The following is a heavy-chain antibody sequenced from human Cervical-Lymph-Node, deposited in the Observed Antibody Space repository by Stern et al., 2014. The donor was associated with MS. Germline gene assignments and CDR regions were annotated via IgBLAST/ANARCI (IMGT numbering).Heavy chain of an antibody. CDR2: VNHSGST. D-gene: IGHD3-10*01. CDR1: GGSFSGYY. Sequence: QVQLQQWGAGLLKPSETLSLTCTVYGGSFSGYYWSWIRQPPGKGLEWIGEVNHSGSTNYNPSLKRRLTISVDTSKNHFSLKLKFVTAADTAVYYCTSGPLLVRHWFDPWGQGTLVTVSS. J-gene: IGHJ5*02. CDR3: TSGPLLVRHWFDP. V-gene: IGHV4-34*01.